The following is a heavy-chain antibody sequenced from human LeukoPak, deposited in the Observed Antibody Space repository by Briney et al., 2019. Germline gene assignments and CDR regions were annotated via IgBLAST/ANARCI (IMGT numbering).Heavy chain of an antibody. D-gene: IGHD3-22*01. J-gene: IGHJ4*02. V-gene: IGHV1-69*02. CDR2: IIPILGIT. CDR3: GRANPHTPHYDSSGYIDY. Sequence: SVKVSCKASGDTSGSYTITWVRQAPGQGLEWVGRIIPILGITNYAQKLQGRLTITADKSTNTVYMELSNLESEDTAVYYCGRANPHTPHYDSSGYIDYWGQGTLITISS. CDR1: GDTSGSYT.